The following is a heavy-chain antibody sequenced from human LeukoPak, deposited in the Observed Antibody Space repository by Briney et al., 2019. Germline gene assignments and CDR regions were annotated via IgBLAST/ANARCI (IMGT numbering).Heavy chain of an antibody. CDR1: GFTFSSYS. CDR3: ARGGVLLWFGESDNWFDP. CDR2: ISSSSSYI. D-gene: IGHD3-10*01. Sequence: GSLRLSCAASGFTFSSYSMNWVRQAPGKGLEWVSSISSSSSYIYYADSVKGRFTISRDNAKNSLYLQMNSLRAEDTAVYYCARGGVLLWFGESDNWFDPWGQGTLVTVSS. V-gene: IGHV3-21*01. J-gene: IGHJ5*02.